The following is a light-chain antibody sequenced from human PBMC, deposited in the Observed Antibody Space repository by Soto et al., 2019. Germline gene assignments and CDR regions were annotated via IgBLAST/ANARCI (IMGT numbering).Light chain of an antibody. Sequence: DIQMTQSPSSLSASVGDRLTITCRASQSIDNNLNWYQQKPGKAPKLLIYETSILQSGVPSRFSGSGSGAEFTLTITSLQPEDFATYFCQQSFTTPLTFGGGTKVDIK. CDR2: ETS. V-gene: IGKV1-39*01. CDR3: QQSFTTPLT. CDR1: QSIDNN. J-gene: IGKJ4*01.